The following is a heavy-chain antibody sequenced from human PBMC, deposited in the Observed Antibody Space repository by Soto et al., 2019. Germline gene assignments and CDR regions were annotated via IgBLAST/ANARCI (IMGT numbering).Heavy chain of an antibody. Sequence: QVQLRESGPRLVKPSGTLSLTCAVSGGSISSSYWWTWVRQAPGKGLQWIGEIDHSGITNYNPSLRSRVSMSADKSNTEFSLSLTSVTAADTAVYYSATLPPPIVVVFTEMPTWGHGIVVTVSS. D-gene: IGHD2-21*01. CDR1: GGSISSSYW. J-gene: IGHJ5*01. CDR3: ATLPPPIVVVFTEMPT. CDR2: IDHSGIT. V-gene: IGHV4-4*02.